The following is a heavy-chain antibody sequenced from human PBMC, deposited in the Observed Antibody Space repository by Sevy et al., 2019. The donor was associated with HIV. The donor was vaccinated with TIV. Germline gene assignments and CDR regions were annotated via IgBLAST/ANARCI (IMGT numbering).Heavy chain of an antibody. CDR3: TRHCSSATCSHAFDI. V-gene: IGHV4-34*01. CDR1: GGSFSGYY. CDR2: INHSGST. J-gene: IGHJ3*02. D-gene: IGHD2-2*01. Sequence: SETLSLTCAVYGGSFSGYYWSWIRQPPGKGLEWIGEINHSGSTNYNPSLKSRVTISVDTSKNQFSLKLSSVTAADTAVYYCTRHCSSATCSHAFDIWGQGTMVTVSS.